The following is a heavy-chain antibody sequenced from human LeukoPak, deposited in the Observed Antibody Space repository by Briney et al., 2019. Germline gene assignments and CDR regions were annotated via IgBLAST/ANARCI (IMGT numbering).Heavy chain of an antibody. CDR3: ANQYGAPDY. J-gene: IGHJ4*02. Sequence: GGSLRLSCAASGFFFNTNAMSWVRQAPGMGLEWVAAIGNSGETYYADAVKGRFTISRDNSKNTLYLQMNSLRIEDTAVYYCANQYGAPDYWGQGTLVTVSS. V-gene: IGHV3-23*01. CDR1: GFFFNTNA. CDR2: IGNSGET. D-gene: IGHD4/OR15-4a*01.